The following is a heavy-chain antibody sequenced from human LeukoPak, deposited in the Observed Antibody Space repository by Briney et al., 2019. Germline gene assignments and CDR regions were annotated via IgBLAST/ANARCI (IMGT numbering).Heavy chain of an antibody. CDR3: GGGLAAAGNFAFDI. CDR1: GGSISSHY. V-gene: IGHV4-59*11. D-gene: IGHD6-13*01. Sequence: SETLSLTCTVSGGSISSHYWSWIRQPPGKGLEWIGYIYYSGSTNYNPSLKSRVTISVDTSKNQFSLKLSSVTAADTAVYYCGGGLAAAGNFAFDIWGQGTMVTVSS. J-gene: IGHJ3*02. CDR2: IYYSGST.